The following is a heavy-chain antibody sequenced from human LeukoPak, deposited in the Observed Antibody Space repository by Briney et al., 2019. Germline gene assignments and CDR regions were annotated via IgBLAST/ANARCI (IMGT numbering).Heavy chain of an antibody. CDR3: ARGRARPTYYFDY. J-gene: IGHJ4*02. CDR1: GYTFTSYG. CDR2: INPNSGGT. D-gene: IGHD6-6*01. Sequence: ASVKVSCKASGYTFTSYGISWVRQAPGQGLEWMGWINPNSGGTNYAQKFQGRVTMTRDTSISTAYMELSRLRSDDTAVYYCARGRARPTYYFDYWGQGILVTVSS. V-gene: IGHV1-2*02.